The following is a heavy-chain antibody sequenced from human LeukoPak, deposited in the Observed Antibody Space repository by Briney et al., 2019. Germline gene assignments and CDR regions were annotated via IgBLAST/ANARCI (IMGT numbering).Heavy chain of an antibody. Sequence: GGSLRLSCAASGFTFSRYSVNWVRQAPGKGLEWVANIKQDGSEKYYVDSVKGRFTIPRDNAKNSLYLQMNSLRAEDTAVYYCARDEPSYGSGSYFYYYYGMDVWGQGTTVTVSS. CDR3: ARDEPSYGSGSYFYYYYGMDV. CDR1: GFTFSRYS. CDR2: IKQDGSEK. J-gene: IGHJ6*02. D-gene: IGHD3-10*01. V-gene: IGHV3-7*03.